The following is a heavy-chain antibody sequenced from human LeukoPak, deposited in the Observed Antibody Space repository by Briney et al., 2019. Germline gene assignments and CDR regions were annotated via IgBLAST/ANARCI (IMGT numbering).Heavy chain of an antibody. Sequence: SETLSLTCNVSGGSMTSYYWSWNRKPAGKGLEWIGRIYTSGSTNYSPSLRSRVAMSVDTSNNHFSLNLSSVTAADTAVYYCARDSAARAYDIWGQGTMVTVSS. J-gene: IGHJ3*02. V-gene: IGHV4-4*07. CDR2: IYTSGST. CDR3: ARDSAARAYDI. CDR1: GGSMTSYY. D-gene: IGHD1-26*01.